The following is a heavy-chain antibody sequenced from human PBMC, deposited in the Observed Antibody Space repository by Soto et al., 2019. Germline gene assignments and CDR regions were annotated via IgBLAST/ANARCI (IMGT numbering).Heavy chain of an antibody. J-gene: IGHJ4*02. CDR1: GGSISGFY. D-gene: IGHD3-9*01. CDR2: IHTGGTT. CDR3: ARISVGPIR. V-gene: IGHV4-4*07. Sequence: QVQLQESGPGLVKPSETLSLTCTVSGGSISGFYWNWFRQPAGKGLEWIGRIHTGGTTNYKPSLRRRVTMSVDTSKNEFSLKLTSVTAADTAVYYGARISVGPIRGGQGTLVTVSA.